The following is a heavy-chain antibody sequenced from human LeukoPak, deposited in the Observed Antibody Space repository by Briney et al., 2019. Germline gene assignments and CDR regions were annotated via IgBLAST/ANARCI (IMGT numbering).Heavy chain of an antibody. CDR1: GGTFSSYA. V-gene: IGHV1-69*13. CDR3: ATMVRGAPNTPLYYYYYGMDV. D-gene: IGHD3-10*01. Sequence: SVKVSCKASGGTFSSYAISWVRQAPGQGLEWMGGIIPIFGTANYAQKFQGRVTITADESTSTAYMELSSLRSEDTAVYYCATMVRGAPNTPLYYYYYGMDVWGQGTTVTVSS. J-gene: IGHJ6*02. CDR2: IIPIFGTA.